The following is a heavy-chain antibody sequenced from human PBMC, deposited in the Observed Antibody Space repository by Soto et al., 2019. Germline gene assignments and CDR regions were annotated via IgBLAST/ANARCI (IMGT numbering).Heavy chain of an antibody. Sequence: AETLSLTCTVSGGSMSEYFWSWIRQSPGKGLEWIGYIYYLGSTDYNPSLKSRVTIPVDTSKRQFSLRLTSVTAADTAVYYCARDGYDGSGRPYQDYWGTGTHLTVSS. CDR2: IYYLGST. D-gene: IGHD3-10*01. J-gene: IGHJ4*02. V-gene: IGHV4-59*01. CDR3: ARDGYDGSGRPYQDY. CDR1: GGSMSEYF.